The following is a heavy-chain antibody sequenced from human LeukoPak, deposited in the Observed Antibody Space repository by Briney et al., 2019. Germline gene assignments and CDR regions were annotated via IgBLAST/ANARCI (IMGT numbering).Heavy chain of an antibody. J-gene: IGHJ4*02. CDR1: GGSISSSSYY. CDR2: IYYSGST. V-gene: IGHV4-39*07. D-gene: IGHD5-18*01. CDR3: ARPRDTAMVQGYDY. Sequence: SETLSLTCTVSGGSISSSSYYWGWIRQPPGKGLEWIGSIYYSGSTYYNPSLKSRVTISVDTSKNQFSLKLSSVTAADTAVYYCARPRDTAMVQGYDYWGQGTLVTVSS.